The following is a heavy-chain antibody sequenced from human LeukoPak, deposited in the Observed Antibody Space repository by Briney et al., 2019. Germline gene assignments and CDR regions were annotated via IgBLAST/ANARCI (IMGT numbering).Heavy chain of an antibody. CDR3: AKPKSITIFGVVLELGTQDYYYYMDV. J-gene: IGHJ6*03. Sequence: GGSLRLSCAASGFTFSSYAMSWVRQAPGKGLEWVSAISGSGGSTYYADSVKGRFTISRDNSKNMLYLQMNSLRAEDTAVYYCAKPKSITIFGVVLELGTQDYYYYMDVWGKRTTVTVSS. CDR2: ISGSGGST. D-gene: IGHD3-3*01. CDR1: GFTFSSYA. V-gene: IGHV3-23*01.